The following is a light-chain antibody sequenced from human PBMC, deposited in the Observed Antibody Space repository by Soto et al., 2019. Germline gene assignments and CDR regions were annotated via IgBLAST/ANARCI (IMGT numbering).Light chain of an antibody. CDR1: SSNIGAGYD. CDR2: GNH. Sequence: QSVLTQPPSVSGAPGQRVTISCTGSSSNIGAGYDVHWYQQLPGTAPKLLIYGNHNRPSGVPDRFSVSKSGTSASLAITGLQAEDEADYYCQSYDSNLSGYVFGTGTKLTVL. V-gene: IGLV1-40*01. CDR3: QSYDSNLSGYV. J-gene: IGLJ1*01.